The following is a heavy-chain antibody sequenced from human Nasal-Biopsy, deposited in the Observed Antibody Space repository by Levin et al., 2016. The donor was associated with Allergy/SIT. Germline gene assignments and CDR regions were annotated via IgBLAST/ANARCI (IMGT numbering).Heavy chain of an antibody. V-gene: IGHV3-30*04. D-gene: IGHD1-26*01. CDR1: GFTFSSYD. J-gene: IGHJ4*02. CDR3: ARDFGRRVGASAVAYFDL. Sequence: LSLTCAASGFTFSSYDFHWVRQAPGRGLEWVATISNDGRLHSYADSVNGRFTISRDNSINTLYLHMSTLGRADTALFYCARDFGRRVGASAVAYFDLWGQGTQVTVSS. CDR2: ISNDGRLH.